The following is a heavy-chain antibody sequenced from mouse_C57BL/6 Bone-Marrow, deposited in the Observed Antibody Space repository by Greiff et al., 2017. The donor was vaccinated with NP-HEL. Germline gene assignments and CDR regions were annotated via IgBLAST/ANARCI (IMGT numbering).Heavy chain of an antibody. D-gene: IGHD2-4*01. CDR3: ARRDYEYDAWFAY. CDR2: INPTNGGT. V-gene: IGHV1-26*01. Sequence: VQLQQSGPELVKPGASVKISCKASGYTFTDYYMNWVKQSHGKSLEWIGDINPTNGGTSYHQKFKGKATLTVDKSSSTAYMELRSLRSEDSAVYDCARRDYEYDAWFAYWGQGTLVTVSA. J-gene: IGHJ3*01. CDR1: GYTFTDYY.